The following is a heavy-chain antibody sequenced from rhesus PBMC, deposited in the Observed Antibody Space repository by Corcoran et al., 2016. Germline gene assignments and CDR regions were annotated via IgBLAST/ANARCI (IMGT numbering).Heavy chain of an antibody. CDR1: GGSVSSSNW. CDR3: ARDEGYSGYGFGY. V-gene: IGHV4-65*01. D-gene: IGHD5-42*01. Sequence: QVQLQESGPGLVKPSETLSLTCAVSGGSVSSSNWWSWIRQPPGKGLEWIGYISGSSGSTYYNTSLQMLVTMSTATSKNQFSLKLSSVTAADTAGYYCARDEGYSGYGFGYWGQGVLVTVSS. CDR2: ISGSSGST. J-gene: IGHJ4*01.